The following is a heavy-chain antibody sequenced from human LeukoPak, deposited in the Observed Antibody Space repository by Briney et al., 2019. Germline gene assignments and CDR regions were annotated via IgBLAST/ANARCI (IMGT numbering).Heavy chain of an antibody. CDR2: ISTDNGNT. J-gene: IGHJ4*02. D-gene: IGHD3-22*01. Sequence: GASVKISCKASNYGFTSYGFSWVRQAPGQGLEWLGWISTDNGNTDYAQKFQGRVTMITDTSTRTADMELRSLRSDDTAVYYCARESYYDSSGYYDYWGQGTLVTVSS. CDR3: ARESYYDSSGYYDY. V-gene: IGHV1-18*01. CDR1: NYGFTSYG.